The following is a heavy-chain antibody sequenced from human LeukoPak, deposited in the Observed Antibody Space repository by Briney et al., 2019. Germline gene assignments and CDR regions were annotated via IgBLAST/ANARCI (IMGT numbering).Heavy chain of an antibody. CDR3: ARAHYDSSGTRLDY. CDR1: RFTFSSYV. Sequence: GGSLRLSCAASRFTFSSYVMTWVRQAPGKGLEWVSYISSSSSTIYYADSVKGRFTISRDNAKNSLYLQLNSLRAEDTAVYYCARAHYDSSGTRLDYWGQGTLVTVSS. D-gene: IGHD3-22*01. V-gene: IGHV3-48*01. CDR2: ISSSSSTI. J-gene: IGHJ4*02.